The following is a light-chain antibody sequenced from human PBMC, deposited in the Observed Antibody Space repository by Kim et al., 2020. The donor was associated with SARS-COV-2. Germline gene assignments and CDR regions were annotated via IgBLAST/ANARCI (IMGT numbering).Light chain of an antibody. J-gene: IGKJ4*01. V-gene: IGKV4-1*01. CDR1: QSILYSPNNKDY. CDR3: QQYYDNPLT. CDR2: WAS. Sequence: DIVMTQSPDSLALSLGERATINCKSSQSILYSPNNKDYLAWYQQKPGQPPTLIIYWASTRASGVPDRFSGGGSGTDFTLTISSLQAEDAAVYYCQQYYDNPLTFGGGTKLEI.